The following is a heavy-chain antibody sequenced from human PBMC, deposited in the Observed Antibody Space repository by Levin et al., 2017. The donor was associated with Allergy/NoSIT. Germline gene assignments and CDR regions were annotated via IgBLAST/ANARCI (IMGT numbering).Heavy chain of an antibody. CDR2: ISWNSGSI. D-gene: IGHD6-19*01. CDR1: GFTFDDYA. CDR3: AKGGVAVAGKRCLDY. Sequence: LSLTCAASGFTFDDYAMHWVRQAPGKGLEWVSGISWNSGSIGYADSVKGRFTISRDNAKNSLYLQMNSLRAEDTALYYCAKGGVAVAGKRCLDYWGQGTLVTVSS. V-gene: IGHV3-9*01. J-gene: IGHJ4*02.